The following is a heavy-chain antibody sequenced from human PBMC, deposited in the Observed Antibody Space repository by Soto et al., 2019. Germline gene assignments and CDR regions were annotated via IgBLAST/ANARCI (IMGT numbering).Heavy chain of an antibody. Sequence: SETLSLTCAVSGGSISSGGYSWSWIRQPPGKGLEWIGYIYHSGSTYYNPSLKSRVTISVDRSKNQFSLKLSSVTAADTAVYYCARGVVVAATLFDYWGQGTLVTVSS. CDR3: ARGVVVAATLFDY. V-gene: IGHV4-30-2*01. J-gene: IGHJ4*02. CDR2: IYHSGST. D-gene: IGHD2-15*01. CDR1: GGSISSGGYS.